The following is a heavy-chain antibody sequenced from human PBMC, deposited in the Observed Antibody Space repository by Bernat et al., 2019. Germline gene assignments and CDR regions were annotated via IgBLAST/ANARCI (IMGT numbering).Heavy chain of an antibody. CDR2: ISNSGDTT. CDR1: GFTFNKCA. CDR3: AKWSGTTIYYYGMDV. Sequence: VQLLESGGGLVQPGGSLRLSCATSGFTFNKCAMSWVRQAPGRGLEWVSGISNSGDTTYSADSVKGRFTISRDYSKSSLYLQMNSLRAEDTAVYYCAKWSGTTIYYYGMDVWGQGTTVTVSS. V-gene: IGHV3-23*01. D-gene: IGHD1-1*01. J-gene: IGHJ6*02.